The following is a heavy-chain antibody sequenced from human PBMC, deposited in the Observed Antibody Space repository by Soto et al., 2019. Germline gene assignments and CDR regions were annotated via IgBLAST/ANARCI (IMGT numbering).Heavy chain of an antibody. J-gene: IGHJ5*02. V-gene: IGHV1-3*01. CDR3: ARGIATGQLDP. D-gene: IGHD2-15*01. CDR1: AYTFTRYT. CDR2: INPDNGNT. Sequence: GXSRKVSCKVSAYTFTRYTMNWVRQAPGQRLEWMGWINPDNGNTKSSQKFQDRVIITRDTSASTAYMDLSSLRSEDTAVYYCARGIATGQLDPWGQGTLVTVSS.